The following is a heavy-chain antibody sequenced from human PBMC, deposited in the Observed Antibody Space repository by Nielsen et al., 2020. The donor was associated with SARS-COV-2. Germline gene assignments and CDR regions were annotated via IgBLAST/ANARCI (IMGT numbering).Heavy chain of an antibody. J-gene: IGHJ4*02. CDR2: ISGSGGST. CDR1: GFTVSSNY. D-gene: IGHD3-22*01. V-gene: IGHV3-23*01. Sequence: GESLKISCAASGFTVSSNYMSWVRQAPGKGLEWVSAISGSGGSTYYADSVKGRFTISRDNSKNTLYLQMNSLRAEDTAVYYCAREAIRYYDSSGYQEYYFDYWGQGTLVTVSS. CDR3: AREAIRYYDSSGYQEYYFDY.